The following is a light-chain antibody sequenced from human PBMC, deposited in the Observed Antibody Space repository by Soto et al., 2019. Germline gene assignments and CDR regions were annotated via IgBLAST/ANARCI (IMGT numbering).Light chain of an antibody. V-gene: IGLV2-14*01. J-gene: IGLJ2*01. CDR3: TSYTSSATGV. Sequence: QSALTQPASVSGSPGQSITISCTGTSSDVGGYKYVSWYQQHPGKTPKLIIYEVSNRPSGVSSRFSGSKSGNTASLTISGLRAEDEADYYCTSYTSSATGVFGGGTKLTVL. CDR2: EVS. CDR1: SSDVGGYKY.